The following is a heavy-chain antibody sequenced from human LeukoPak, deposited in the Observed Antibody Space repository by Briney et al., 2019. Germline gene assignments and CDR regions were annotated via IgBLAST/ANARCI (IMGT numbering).Heavy chain of an antibody. D-gene: IGHD3-3*01. V-gene: IGHV3-48*02. CDR2: IGSSSSPI. CDR3: ARALGLEIDY. CDR1: GFTFSSYS. J-gene: IGHJ4*02. Sequence: GGSLRLSCAASGFTFSSYSMNWVRQPPGKGLEWVSYIGSSSSPIYYADSVKGRFTIPRDNAKNSLYLQMNSLRDEDTAVYYCARALGLEIDYWGQGTLVTVSS.